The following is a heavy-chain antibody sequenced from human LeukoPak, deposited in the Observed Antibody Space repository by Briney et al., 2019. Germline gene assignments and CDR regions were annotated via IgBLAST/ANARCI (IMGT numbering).Heavy chain of an antibody. J-gene: IGHJ4*02. V-gene: IGHV3-15*01. D-gene: IGHD2-2*01. CDR2: IKSKTDGGTT. CDR3: TTGYCSSSSCHRSLYFDY. Sequence: GGSLRLSCAASGFALSSHWMTWVRQVPGKGLEWVGRIKSKTDGGTTDYAAPVKGRFTVSRDDSKNTLYLQMNSLKTEDTAVYYCTTGYCSSSSCHRSLYFDYWGQGTLVTVSS. CDR1: GFALSSHW.